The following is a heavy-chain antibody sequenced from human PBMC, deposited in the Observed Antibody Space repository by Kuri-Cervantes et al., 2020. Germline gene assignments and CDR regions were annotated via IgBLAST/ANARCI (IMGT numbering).Heavy chain of an antibody. CDR1: GFTFDDYG. Sequence: GGSLRLSCAASGFTFDDYGMSWVRQAPGKGLEWVAFIRYDGSNKYYADSVKGRFTISRDNSKNTLYLQMNSLRAEDTAVYYCARGRRFVGGPGDYWGQGTLVTVSS. V-gene: IGHV3-30*02. J-gene: IGHJ4*02. CDR2: IRYDGSNK. CDR3: ARGRRFVGGPGDY. D-gene: IGHD3-10*01.